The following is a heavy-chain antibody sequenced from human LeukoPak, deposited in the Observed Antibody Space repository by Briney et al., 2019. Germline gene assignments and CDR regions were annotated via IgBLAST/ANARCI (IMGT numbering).Heavy chain of an antibody. Sequence: GGSLRLSCAVSGITLSNYGMSWVRQAPGKGLEWVAGISASGGGANYADSVKGRFTISRDNPKNTLYLQMNSLRAEDTAVYFCAKRGVVIRVILVGFHKEAYYFDSWGQGALVTVSS. CDR1: GITLSNYG. D-gene: IGHD3-22*01. CDR3: AKRGVVIRVILVGFHKEAYYFDS. V-gene: IGHV3-23*01. CDR2: ISASGGGA. J-gene: IGHJ4*02.